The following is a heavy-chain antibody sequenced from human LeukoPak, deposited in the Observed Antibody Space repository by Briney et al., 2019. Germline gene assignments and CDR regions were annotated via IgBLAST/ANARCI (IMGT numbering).Heavy chain of an antibody. Sequence: PSETLSLTCSVSGCTIRSSYYYWGWIRQPPGKGLEWIGSIYDSGSTYYNPSLKSRVTISVDTSKNQFSLKLNSVTAADTAVYYCASHYGPWGQGTLVTVSS. V-gene: IGHV4-39*01. CDR1: GCTIRSSYYY. CDR3: ASHYGP. D-gene: IGHD3-10*01. J-gene: IGHJ5*02. CDR2: IYDSGST.